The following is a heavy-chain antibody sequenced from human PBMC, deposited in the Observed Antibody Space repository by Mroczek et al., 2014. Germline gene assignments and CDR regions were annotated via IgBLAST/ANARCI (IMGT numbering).Heavy chain of an antibody. CDR2: MNPNSGNT. CDR1: GYTFTSYD. CDR3: ARGPRIGLYSSSSAGADY. V-gene: IGHV1-8*01. J-gene: IGHJ4*02. D-gene: IGHD6-6*01. Sequence: QVQLQESGAEVKKPGASVKVSCKASGYTFTSYDINWVRQATGQGLEWMGWMNPNSGNTGYAQKFQGRVTMTRNTSISTAYMELSSLRSEDTAVYYCARGPRIGLYSSSSAGADYWGQGTPGHRLL.